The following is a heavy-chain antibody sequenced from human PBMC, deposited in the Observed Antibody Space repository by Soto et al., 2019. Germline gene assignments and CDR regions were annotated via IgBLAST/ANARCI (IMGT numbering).Heavy chain of an antibody. V-gene: IGHV3-21*01. D-gene: IGHD1-7*01. Sequence: GGSLRLSCAASGFTFSSYSMNWVRQAPGKGLEWVSSISSSSSYIYYADSVKGRFTISRDNAKNSLYLQMNSLRAEDTAVYYCARDLELQYYFDYWGQGTPVTVSS. CDR1: GFTFSSYS. J-gene: IGHJ4*02. CDR2: ISSSSSYI. CDR3: ARDLELQYYFDY.